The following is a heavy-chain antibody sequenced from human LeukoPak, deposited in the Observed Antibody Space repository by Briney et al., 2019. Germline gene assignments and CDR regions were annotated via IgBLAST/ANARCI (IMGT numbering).Heavy chain of an antibody. Sequence: SGTLSLTCTVSGGSISGYHWSWIRQPPGKGLEWIGYINYSGSTDYNPSLKSRVTISVDTSKNQFSLKLSSVTAADTAVFYCARTISAWNYFDYWGQGTLVTVSS. J-gene: IGHJ4*02. CDR3: ARTISAWNYFDY. D-gene: IGHD1-1*01. CDR2: INYSGST. CDR1: GGSISGYH. V-gene: IGHV4-59*08.